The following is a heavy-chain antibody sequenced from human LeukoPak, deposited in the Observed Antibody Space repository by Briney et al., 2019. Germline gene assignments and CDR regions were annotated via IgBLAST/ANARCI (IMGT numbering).Heavy chain of an antibody. CDR2: IYHSGST. Sequence: SETLSLTCTVSGYSISSGYYWGWIRQPPGKGLEWIGSIYHSGSTYYNPSLKSRVTISVDTSKNQFSLKLSSVTAADTAVYYCARVRYNWNRDFDYWGQGTLVTVSS. CDR3: ARVRYNWNRDFDY. CDR1: GYSISSGYY. J-gene: IGHJ4*02. V-gene: IGHV4-38-2*02. D-gene: IGHD1-20*01.